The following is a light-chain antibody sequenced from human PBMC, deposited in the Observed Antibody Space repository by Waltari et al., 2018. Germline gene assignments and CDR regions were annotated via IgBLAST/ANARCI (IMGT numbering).Light chain of an antibody. Sequence: IQMTPSPSSLSASVGARATITCRARQSINNYLNWYQQKPGKAPKLLIYGASSLQSGVPSRFSGSGSVTDYTLTISNLQPEDFATYYCQQSFSIPLTFGGGTKVGIK. CDR1: QSINNY. CDR2: GAS. V-gene: IGKV1-39*01. J-gene: IGKJ4*02. CDR3: QQSFSIPLT.